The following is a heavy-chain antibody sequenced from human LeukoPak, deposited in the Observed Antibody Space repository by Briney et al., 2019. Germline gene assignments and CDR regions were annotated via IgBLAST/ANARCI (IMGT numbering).Heavy chain of an antibody. V-gene: IGHV4-34*01. CDR1: DGSFSGYY. Sequence: SETLSLTCAVYDGSFSGYYWSWIRQPPGKGLEWIGEINHSGSTNYNPSLKSRVTISVDTSKNQFSLKLSSVTAADTAVYYCARGPHYYGSGSYYRPSGWFDPWGQGTLVTVSS. J-gene: IGHJ5*02. CDR2: INHSGST. D-gene: IGHD3-10*01. CDR3: ARGPHYYGSGSYYRPSGWFDP.